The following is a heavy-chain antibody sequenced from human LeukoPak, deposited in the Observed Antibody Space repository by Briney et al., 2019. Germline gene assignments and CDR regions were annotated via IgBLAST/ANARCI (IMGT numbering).Heavy chain of an antibody. CDR3: ARRSIVGRTGIYFDY. CDR1: GFTVSSNY. CDR2: IYSGGST. J-gene: IGHJ4*02. Sequence: GGSLRLSCAASGFTVSSNYMSWVRQAPGKGLEWVSVIYSGGSTYYADSVKGRFTISRDNSKNTLYLQMNSLRAEDTAVYYCARRSIVGRTGIYFDYWGQGTLVTVSS. D-gene: IGHD1-26*01. V-gene: IGHV3-53*01.